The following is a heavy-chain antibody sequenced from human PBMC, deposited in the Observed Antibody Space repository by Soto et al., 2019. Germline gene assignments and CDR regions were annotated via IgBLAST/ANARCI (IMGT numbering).Heavy chain of an antibody. CDR1: GFTFISNY. V-gene: IGHV3-66*01. Sequence: EVQLVESGGGLVQPGGSLRLSCAASGFTFISNYMSWVRQAPGRRLEWVSLIYSAGTTYYADSVKGRFTSSRDNSKNTLYLQMNSLRAEHTAVYYCATSGSKPRFDFWGQGTLVTVSS. J-gene: IGHJ4*02. CDR3: ATSGSKPRFDF. CDR2: IYSAGTT. D-gene: IGHD1-26*01.